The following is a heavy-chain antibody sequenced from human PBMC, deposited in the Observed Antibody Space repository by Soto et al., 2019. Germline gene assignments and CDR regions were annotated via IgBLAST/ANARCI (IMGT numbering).Heavy chain of an antibody. CDR2: ISGSGGST. CDR1: GFTFSSYA. V-gene: IGHV3-23*01. D-gene: IGHD3-22*01. Sequence: PGGSLRLSCAASGFTFSSYAMSWVRQAPGKGLEWVSAISGSGGSTYYADSVKGRFTISRDNSKNTLYLQMNSLRAEDTAVYYCAKDLNYYDSSGLYDWGQGTLVTVSS. J-gene: IGHJ4*02. CDR3: AKDLNYYDSSGLYD.